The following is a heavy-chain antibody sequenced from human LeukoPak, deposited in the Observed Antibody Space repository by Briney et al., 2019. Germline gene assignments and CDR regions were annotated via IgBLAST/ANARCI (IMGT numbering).Heavy chain of an antibody. J-gene: IGHJ3*02. Sequence: SETLSLTCTVSGGSISSGSYYWSWLRQPAGKGREWIGRIYTSGSTNYNPSLKSRVTISVDTSKNQFSLKLSSVTAADTAVYYCARADRGYDGYNFRWAFDIWGQGTMVTVSS. V-gene: IGHV4-61*02. CDR2: IYTSGST. D-gene: IGHD5-24*01. CDR3: ARADRGYDGYNFRWAFDI. CDR1: GGSISSGSYY.